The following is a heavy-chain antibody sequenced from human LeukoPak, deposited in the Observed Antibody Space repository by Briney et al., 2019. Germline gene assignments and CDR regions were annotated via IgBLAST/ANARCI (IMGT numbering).Heavy chain of an antibody. CDR2: ISWNSGSI. J-gene: IGHJ3*02. Sequence: GGSLRLSCAASKFTFSTYYMHWVRQAPGKGLEWVSGISWNSGSIGYADSVKGRFTISRDNAKNSLYLQMNSLRAEDTALYYCAKDRGGSYPYDAFDIWGQGTMVTVSS. CDR3: AKDRGGSYPYDAFDI. D-gene: IGHD1-26*01. V-gene: IGHV3-9*01. CDR1: KFTFSTYY.